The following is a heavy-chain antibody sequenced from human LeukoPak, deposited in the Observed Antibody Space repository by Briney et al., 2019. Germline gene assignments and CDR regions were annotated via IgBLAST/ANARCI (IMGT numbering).Heavy chain of an antibody. CDR1: GFIFSNYG. J-gene: IGHJ6*04. CDR3: AKAKMVAADGYQYYYGMDV. D-gene: IGHD2-15*01. Sequence: GGTLRLSCAASGFIFSNYGMHWVRQAPGKGLEWGAVTSYDGSNKHYADSVKGRYIISRDTAKNTLYMQMSSLRVEEMAVYYCAKAKMVAADGYQYYYGMDVWGKGTTVTVSS. CDR2: TSYDGSNK. V-gene: IGHV3-30*18.